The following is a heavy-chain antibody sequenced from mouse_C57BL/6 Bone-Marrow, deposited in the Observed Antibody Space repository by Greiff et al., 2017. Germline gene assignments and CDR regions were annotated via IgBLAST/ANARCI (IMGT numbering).Heavy chain of an antibody. CDR3: TTTWGVDY. V-gene: IGHV14-4*01. J-gene: IGHJ2*01. D-gene: IGHD4-1*01. Sequence: EVQVVESGAELVRPGASVKLSCTASGFNIKDDYMHWVKQRPEQGLEWIGWIDPENGDTEYASKFQGKATITADTSSNTAYLQLSSLTSEDTAVYYCTTTWGVDYWGQGTTLTVSS. CDR1: GFNIKDDY. CDR2: IDPENGDT.